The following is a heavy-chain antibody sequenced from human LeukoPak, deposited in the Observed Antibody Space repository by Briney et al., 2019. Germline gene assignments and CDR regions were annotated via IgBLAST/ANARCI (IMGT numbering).Heavy chain of an antibody. CDR3: ARGARSFTVTDYFDY. CDR1: GFTFSSYS. D-gene: IGHD4-17*01. V-gene: IGHV3-21*04. J-gene: IGHJ4*02. Sequence: GGSLRLSCAASGFTFSSYSMNWVRQAPGKGLEWVSSISTSSSYIYYADSVKGRFTISRDNSKNTLYLQMNSLRAEDTAVYYCARGARSFTVTDYFDYWGQGTLVTVSS. CDR2: ISTSSSYI.